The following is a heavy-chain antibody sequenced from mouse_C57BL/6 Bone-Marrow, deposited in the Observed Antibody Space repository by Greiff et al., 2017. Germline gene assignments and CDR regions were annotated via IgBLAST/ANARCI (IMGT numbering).Heavy chain of an antibody. CDR3: ARQQLLRGFAY. Sequence: EVKLVESGGGLVQPGGSLKLSCAASGFTFSDYGMAWVRQAPRKGPEWVAFISNLAYSIYYADTVTGRFTISRENAKNTLYLEMSSLRSEDTAMYYCARQQLLRGFAYWGQGTLVTVSA. V-gene: IGHV5-15*01. CDR1: GFTFSDYG. D-gene: IGHD1-1*01. J-gene: IGHJ3*01. CDR2: ISNLAYSI.